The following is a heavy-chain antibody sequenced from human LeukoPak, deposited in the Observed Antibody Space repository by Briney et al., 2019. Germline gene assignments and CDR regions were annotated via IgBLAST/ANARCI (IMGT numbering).Heavy chain of an antibody. D-gene: IGHD4/OR15-4a*01. CDR2: ISSSGSII. V-gene: IGHV3-11*01. J-gene: IGHJ4*02. CDR1: GFTFSDYY. CDR3: AKASRDYDYFDD. Sequence: GGSLRLSCAASGFTFSDYYMSWIRQAPGKGLEWISYISSSGSIIYYAESVKGRFTMSRDNAKRSMYLQMNSLRDEDTAIYYCAKASRDYDYFDDWGQGTLVTVSS.